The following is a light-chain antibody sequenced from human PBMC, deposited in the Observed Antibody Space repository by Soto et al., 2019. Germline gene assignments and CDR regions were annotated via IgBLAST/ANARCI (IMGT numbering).Light chain of an antibody. Sequence: QSVLTQSPSASASLGASVKLTCTLTSGHSTYAIAWHQQQPEKGPRYLMKVNSDGSHSKGDGIPDRFSGSSSGAERYLTISSLQSEDEADYYCQNWFTGPPWVFGGGTKVTVL. CDR2: VNSDGSH. J-gene: IGLJ3*02. CDR3: QNWFTGPPWV. V-gene: IGLV4-69*01. CDR1: SGHSTYA.